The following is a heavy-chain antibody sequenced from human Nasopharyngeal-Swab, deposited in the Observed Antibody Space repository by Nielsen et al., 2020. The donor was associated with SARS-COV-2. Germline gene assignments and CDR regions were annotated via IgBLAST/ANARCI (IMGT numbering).Heavy chain of an antibody. J-gene: IGHJ2*01. CDR1: GFSFSTYA. Sequence: GGSLRLSCAASGFSFSTYAMSWVRLAPGKGMEWVSSISDGGDSPFYADSVKGRFTISRDNSENTLYLQMSSLRADDTAVYYCAKLAVTVYWYFDVWGPGTLLTVSS. CDR3: AKLAVTVYWYFDV. CDR2: ISDGGDSP. V-gene: IGHV3-23*01.